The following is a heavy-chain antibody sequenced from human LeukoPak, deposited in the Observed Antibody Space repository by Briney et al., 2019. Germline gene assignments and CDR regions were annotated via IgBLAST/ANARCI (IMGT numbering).Heavy chain of an antibody. CDR1: GYTFTSYG. Sequence: ASVKVSCKASGYTFTSYGISWVRQAPGQGLEWMGWISDYNGNTNYAQKLQGRVTMTTDTSTSTAYMELRSLRSDDTAVYYCARDLKCSSTSCYDVVGDYWGQGTLVTVSS. D-gene: IGHD2-2*01. V-gene: IGHV1-18*01. J-gene: IGHJ4*02. CDR2: ISDYNGNT. CDR3: ARDLKCSSTSCYDVVGDY.